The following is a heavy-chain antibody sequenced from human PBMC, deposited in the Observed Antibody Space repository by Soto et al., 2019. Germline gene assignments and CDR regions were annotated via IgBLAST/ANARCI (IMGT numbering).Heavy chain of an antibody. V-gene: IGHV4-34*01. CDR2: INHRGST. CDR1: GGSFSGYY. J-gene: IGHJ5*02. CDR3: ARTRNAITMVRGVISKYRWFDP. Sequence: QVQLQQWGAGLLKPSATLSLTCAGYGGSFSGYYWSWIRQPPVKGLEWIGEINHRGSTNYNPSLKSRVTISVDTSKNQFSLKRSSVTASDTAVYYCARTRNAITMVRGVISKYRWFDPWGQGTMVTVSS. D-gene: IGHD3-10*01.